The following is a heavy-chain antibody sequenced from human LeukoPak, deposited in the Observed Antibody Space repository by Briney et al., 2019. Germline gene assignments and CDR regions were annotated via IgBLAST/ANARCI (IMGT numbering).Heavy chain of an antibody. Sequence: PSETLSLPCGVCSWSFNLYYWNWIRQPPGKGLEWIGEVNARGDTNYHRSLKSRVTISVDTSKNQFSLRITSMIAPDTAVYYFARGQRPAAQGYNWFDPWGQGTLVTVSS. D-gene: IGHD2-2*01. J-gene: IGHJ5*02. CDR2: VNARGDT. V-gene: IGHV4-34*01. CDR1: SWSFNLYY. CDR3: ARGQRPAAQGYNWFDP.